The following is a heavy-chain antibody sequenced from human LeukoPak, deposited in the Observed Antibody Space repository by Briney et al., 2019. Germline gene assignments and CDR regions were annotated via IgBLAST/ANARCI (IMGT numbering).Heavy chain of an antibody. Sequence: GASVNVSCKASGYSFTYRYLHWVRQAPGQALEWMGWITPFNGNTNYAQKFQDRVTITRDRSMSTAYMELSSLRSEDTAMYYCAGSMANYAFDYWGQGTLVTVSS. CDR2: ITPFNGNT. CDR1: GYSFTYRY. J-gene: IGHJ4*02. D-gene: IGHD2-2*01. CDR3: AGSMANYAFDY. V-gene: IGHV1-45*02.